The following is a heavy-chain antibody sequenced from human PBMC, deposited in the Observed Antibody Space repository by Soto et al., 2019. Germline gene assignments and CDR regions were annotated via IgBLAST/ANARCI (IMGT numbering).Heavy chain of an antibody. CDR2: IYYSGST. CDR3: ARHREEWLRSYYFDY. CDR1: GGCISSGDYY. J-gene: IGHJ4*02. Sequence: PSETLSLTCTVSGGCISSGDYYWSWIRQPPGKGLEWIGYIYYSGSTYYNPSLKSRVTISVDTSKNQFSLKLSSVTAADTAVYYCARHREEWLRSYYFDYWGQGTLVTVSS. V-gene: IGHV4-30-4*01. D-gene: IGHD5-12*01.